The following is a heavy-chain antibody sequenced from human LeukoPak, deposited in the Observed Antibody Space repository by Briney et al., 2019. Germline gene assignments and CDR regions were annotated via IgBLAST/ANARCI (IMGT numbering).Heavy chain of an antibody. CDR1: GASISDYY. CDR2: IYCSGST. V-gene: IGHV4-59*13. D-gene: IGHD6-13*01. Sequence: SETLSLTCTVSGASISDYYWNWIRQPPGKGLEWIGYIYCSGSTNYNPSLKSRVTISVDTSKNQFSLKLSSVTAADTAVYYCARAKAAAGIDYFDYWGQGTLVTVSS. CDR3: ARAKAAAGIDYFDY. J-gene: IGHJ4*02.